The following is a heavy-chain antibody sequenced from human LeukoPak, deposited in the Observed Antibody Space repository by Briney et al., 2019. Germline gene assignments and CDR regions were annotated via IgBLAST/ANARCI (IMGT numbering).Heavy chain of an antibody. CDR3: AKVPSLGV. CDR2: ISGSGGST. CDR1: GFTFSSYA. V-gene: IGHV3-23*01. D-gene: IGHD2-2*01. Sequence: GGSLRLSCAASGFTFSSYAMSWVRQAPGKGVEWVSPISGSGGSTYYADSVKGGVTISRDNSKNTQYMQMNSLRAEDTAVEYCAKVPSLGVWGQGTAVTVSS. J-gene: IGHJ6*02.